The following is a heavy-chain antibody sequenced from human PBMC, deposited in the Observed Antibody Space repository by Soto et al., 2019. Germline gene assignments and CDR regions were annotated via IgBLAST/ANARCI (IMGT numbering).Heavy chain of an antibody. CDR3: AREGQAPYYYYGMDV. Sequence: ASVKVSCKTSGGTFSSYAISWVRQAPGQGLEWMGGIVPIVDTSTYAQKFQGRVTITADESTSTVYMELSSLRSDDTAVYYCAREGQAPYYYYGMDVWGQGTAVTVSS. J-gene: IGHJ6*02. V-gene: IGHV1-69*13. CDR1: GGTFSSYA. CDR2: IVPIVDTS.